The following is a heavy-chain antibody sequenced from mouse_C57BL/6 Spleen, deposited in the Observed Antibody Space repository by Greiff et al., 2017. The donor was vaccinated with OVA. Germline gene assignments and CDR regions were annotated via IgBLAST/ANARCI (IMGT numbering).Heavy chain of an antibody. Sequence: VQLQQSGAELVRPGASVKLSCKASGYTFTDYYINWVKQRPGQGLEWIARIYPGRGNTYYNEKFKGKATLTAEKSSSTAYMQLSSLTSEDSAVYFWARSYYSNGYFDVWGTGTTVTVSS. J-gene: IGHJ1*03. V-gene: IGHV1-76*01. CDR2: IYPGRGNT. CDR3: ARSYYSNGYFDV. CDR1: GYTFTDYY. D-gene: IGHD2-5*01.